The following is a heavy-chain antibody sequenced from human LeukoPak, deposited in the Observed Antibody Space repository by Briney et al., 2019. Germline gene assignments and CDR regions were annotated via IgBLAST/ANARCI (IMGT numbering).Heavy chain of an antibody. Sequence: PSETLSLTCTVSGGSISSSSYYKGWIRQPPGKGLEWIGSIYYSGSTYYNPSLKSRVTISVDTSKNQFSLKLSSVTAADTAVYYCARRGDGYPGAFDIWGQGTMVTVSS. CDR2: IYYSGST. D-gene: IGHD5-12*01. V-gene: IGHV4-39*01. CDR1: GGSISSSSYY. CDR3: ARRGDGYPGAFDI. J-gene: IGHJ3*02.